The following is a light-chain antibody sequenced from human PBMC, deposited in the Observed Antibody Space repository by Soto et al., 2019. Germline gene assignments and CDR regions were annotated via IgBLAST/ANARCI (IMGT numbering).Light chain of an antibody. J-gene: IGKJ1*01. CDR2: KAS. CDR1: QTISSW. Sequence: DIQMTQSPSTLSGSVGDRVTITCRASQTISSWLAWYQQTPGKAPKLLIYKASTLKSGVPSRFRGRGSWTEFTLTISRLQPDDFETYYCQHYNSYSEAFGQGTKVDIK. CDR3: QHYNSYSEA. V-gene: IGKV1-5*03.